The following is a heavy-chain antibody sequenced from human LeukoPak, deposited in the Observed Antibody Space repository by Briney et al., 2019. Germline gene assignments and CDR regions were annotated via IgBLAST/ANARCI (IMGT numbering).Heavy chain of an antibody. CDR1: GFTFSSSA. CDR3: AKEHDYSNYYYFDF. Sequence: GGSLRLSCAASGFTFSSSAMSWVRQAPGKGLEWVSAISNNGGYTYYADSVQGRFTISRDNSKSTLCLQMNSLRAEDTAVYYCAKEHDYSNYYYFDFWGQGTLVTVSS. J-gene: IGHJ4*02. V-gene: IGHV3-23*01. CDR2: ISNNGGYT. D-gene: IGHD4-11*01.